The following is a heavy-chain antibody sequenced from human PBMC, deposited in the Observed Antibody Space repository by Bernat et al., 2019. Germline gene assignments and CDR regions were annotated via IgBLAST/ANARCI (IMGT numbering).Heavy chain of an antibody. J-gene: IGHJ4*02. CDR1: GFTFNTYG. CDR2: IWYDGDND. V-gene: IGHV3-33*01. D-gene: IGHD6-19*01. CDR3: ARDREGVGGTFDY. Sequence: QVQLVESGGGVVQPGRSLRLSCAASGFTFNTYGMHWVRQAPGKGLEWVAGIWYDGDNDYYADSVKGRFIISRDNSKNTLYLQMNILRDEDTAVYYCARDREGVGGTFDYWGQGTLVTVSS.